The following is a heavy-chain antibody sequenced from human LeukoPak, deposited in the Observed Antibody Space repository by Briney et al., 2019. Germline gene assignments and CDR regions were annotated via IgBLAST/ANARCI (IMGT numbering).Heavy chain of an antibody. D-gene: IGHD6-25*01. CDR3: SRPPCSGLGVMT. J-gene: IGHJ5*02. Sequence: GGSLRLSCAASGFTFSFYSINWVRQAPGKGLEWVSSISSNSRYIYYADSVKGRFTISRDNAQNSLFLQMNSLRVEDTAVYYCSRPPCSGLGVMTWGQGTLVTVS. V-gene: IGHV3-21*01. CDR2: ISSNSRYI. CDR1: GFTFSFYS.